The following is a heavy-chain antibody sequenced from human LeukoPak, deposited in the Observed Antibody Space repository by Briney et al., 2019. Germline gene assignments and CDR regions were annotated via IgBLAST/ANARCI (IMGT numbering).Heavy chain of an antibody. V-gene: IGHV3-30-3*01. J-gene: IGHJ4*02. Sequence: GGSLRLSCAASGFTFSSYAMHWVRQAPGKGLEWVAVISYDGSNKYYADSVKGRFTIPRDNSKNTLYLQMNSLRAEDTAVYYCASGDYLDYWGQGTLVTVSS. D-gene: IGHD4-17*01. CDR2: ISYDGSNK. CDR3: ASGDYLDY. CDR1: GFTFSSYA.